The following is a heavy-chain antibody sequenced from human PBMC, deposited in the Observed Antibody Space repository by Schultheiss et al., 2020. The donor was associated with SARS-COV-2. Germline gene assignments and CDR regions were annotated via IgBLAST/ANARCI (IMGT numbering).Heavy chain of an antibody. J-gene: IGHJ5*02. CDR1: GFTFSDYY. D-gene: IGHD1-7*01. CDR3: ARLNFNWFDP. CDR2: ISSSGCYI. V-gene: IGHV3-11*01. Sequence: GGSLRLSCAASGFTFSDYYMSWIRQAPGKGLEWVSYISSSGCYIYYADSVKGRFTISRDNAKNTLYLQMNSLRAEDTAVYYCARLNFNWFDPWGQGTLVTVSS.